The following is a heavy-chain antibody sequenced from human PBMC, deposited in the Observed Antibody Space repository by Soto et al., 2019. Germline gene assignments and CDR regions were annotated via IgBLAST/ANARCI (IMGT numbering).Heavy chain of an antibody. J-gene: IGHJ6*02. D-gene: IGHD4-4*01. Sequence: QVQLQESGPGLVKPSQTLSLTCTVSGGSISSGGYYWSWIRQHPGKGLEWIGYIYYSGSTYYNPSLKSRVTISVDTSKNQFSLKLSSVTAADTAVYYCARDGLQYGYYYGMDVWGQGTTVTVSS. CDR1: GGSISSGGYY. V-gene: IGHV4-31*03. CDR3: ARDGLQYGYYYGMDV. CDR2: IYYSGST.